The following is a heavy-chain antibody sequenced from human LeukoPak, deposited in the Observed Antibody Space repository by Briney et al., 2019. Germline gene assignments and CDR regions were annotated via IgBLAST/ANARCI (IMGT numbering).Heavy chain of an antibody. Sequence: GESLKISCKGSGYSFTSYWIGWVRQRPGKGLELMGIIYPGDCDTRYSLSFQGQVTISADKSISTAYLQWRSLKASDTAMYYCARAPRSGGAGSSGYYYVDWGQGTLVTVSS. CDR1: GYSFTSYW. J-gene: IGHJ4*02. V-gene: IGHV5-51*01. CDR3: ARAPRSGGAGSSGYYYVD. D-gene: IGHD3-22*01. CDR2: IYPGDCDT.